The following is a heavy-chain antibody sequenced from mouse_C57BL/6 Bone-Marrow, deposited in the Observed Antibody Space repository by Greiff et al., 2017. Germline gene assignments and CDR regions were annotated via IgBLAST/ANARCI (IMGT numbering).Heavy chain of an antibody. Sequence: QVQLQQSVAELVKPGASVKISCTASGYAFSSTWMNWVKQRPGKGLEWIGQIYPGDGDTNYNGKFKGKATLTADTSSSTAYMQLSSLTSEDSAVYFCAREGFFDYWGQGTTLTVSS. CDR1: GYAFSSTW. J-gene: IGHJ2*01. CDR2: IYPGDGDT. CDR3: AREGFFDY. V-gene: IGHV1-80*01.